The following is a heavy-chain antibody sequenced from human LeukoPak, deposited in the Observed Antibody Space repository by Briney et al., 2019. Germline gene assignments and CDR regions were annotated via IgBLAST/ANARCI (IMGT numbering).Heavy chain of an antibody. V-gene: IGHV3-30*01. Sequence: AVISYDGSNKYYADSVKGRFTISRDNSKNTLYLQMNSLRAEDTAVYYCARGLDGYKFDGMDVWGQGTTVTVSS. CDR2: ISYDGSNK. D-gene: IGHD5-24*01. J-gene: IGHJ6*02. CDR3: ARGLDGYKFDGMDV.